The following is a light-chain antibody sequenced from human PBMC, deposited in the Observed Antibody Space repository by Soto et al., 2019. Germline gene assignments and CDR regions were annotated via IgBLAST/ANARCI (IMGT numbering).Light chain of an antibody. CDR2: DAS. V-gene: IGKV1-5*01. Sequence: EIQMTQSPATLSASVGDRVTITCRASQSISSWLAWYQQKPGKAPKLLIYDASSLESGVPSRFSGSGSGTEFTLTISSLQPDDVANYCCQQYNCYSQTFGQGTKVEIK. CDR1: QSISSW. J-gene: IGKJ1*01. CDR3: QQYNCYSQT.